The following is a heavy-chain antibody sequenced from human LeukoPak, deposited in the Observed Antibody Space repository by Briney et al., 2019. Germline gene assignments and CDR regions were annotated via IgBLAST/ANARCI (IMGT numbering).Heavy chain of an antibody. D-gene: IGHD3-22*01. V-gene: IGHV3-23*01. J-gene: IGHJ3*02. CDR2: MTGPADTT. CDR1: GFNFNNFA. Sequence: PGGSLRLSCAASGFNFNNFAMSWVRQAPGKGLEWLSAMTGPADTTYYAESVKGRFTISRDYSKSMVFLQMNSPRVEDTAIYYCAKEYYYDSSGSYRAGDAFDIWGQGTMVTVSS. CDR3: AKEYYYDSSGSYRAGDAFDI.